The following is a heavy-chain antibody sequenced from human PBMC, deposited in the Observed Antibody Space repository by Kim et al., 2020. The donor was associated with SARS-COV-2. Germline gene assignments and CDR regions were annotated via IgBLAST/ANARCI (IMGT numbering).Heavy chain of an antibody. J-gene: IGHJ4*02. CDR2: IWDDGSNK. V-gene: IGHV3-33*01. Sequence: GGSLRLSCAASGFTFSSYGMHWVRQAPGKGLEWVAVIWDDGSNKYYADSVKGRFTISRDNSKNTLYLQMNSLRAEDTAVYYCARERRDGYNSFDYWGQGTLVTVSS. D-gene: IGHD5-12*01. CDR3: ARERRDGYNSFDY. CDR1: GFTFSSYG.